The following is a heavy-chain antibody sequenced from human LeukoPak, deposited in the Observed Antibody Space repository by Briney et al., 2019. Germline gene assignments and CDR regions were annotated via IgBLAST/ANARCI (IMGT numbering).Heavy chain of an antibody. CDR1: GGSISSYY. CDR2: IYISGST. J-gene: IGHJ5*02. Sequence: PSETLSLTCTVSGGSISSYYWSWIRQPAGKGLEWIGRIYISGSTNYNPSLKSRVTMSVDTSKNQFSLKLSSVTAADTAVYYCARDQGSYDLGSWFDPWGQGTLVTVSS. V-gene: IGHV4-4*07. CDR3: ARDQGSYDLGSWFDP. D-gene: IGHD5-12*01.